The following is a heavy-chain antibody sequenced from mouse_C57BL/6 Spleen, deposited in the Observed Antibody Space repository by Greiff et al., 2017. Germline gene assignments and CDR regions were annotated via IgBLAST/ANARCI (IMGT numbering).Heavy chain of an antibody. CDR1: GYTFTGYW. Sequence: VQLQQSGAELMKPGASVKLSCKATGYTFTGYWIEWVKQRPGDGLEWIGEILPGSGSTNSNEQFKGKATFTEDTSSNPAYMQLSSLTSEDSAIYYCALHDYGSSGFAYWGQGALVTVSA. D-gene: IGHD1-1*01. V-gene: IGHV1-9*01. CDR3: ALHDYGSSGFAY. CDR2: ILPGSGST. J-gene: IGHJ3*01.